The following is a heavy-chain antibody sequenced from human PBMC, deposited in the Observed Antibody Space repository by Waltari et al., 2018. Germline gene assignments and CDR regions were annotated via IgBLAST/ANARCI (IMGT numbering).Heavy chain of an antibody. CDR2: LSYSGTT. CDR1: GGSITSNRHY. D-gene: IGHD5-12*01. J-gene: IGHJ3*01. CDR3: AAYIGASVGTAAFDV. Sequence: QLQLQESGPALVKPSETLSLTCSVSGGSITSNRHYWGWIRQPPGQGLEWIGTLSYSGTTYISPSLKSRVTLSRDTSRNQLSLKLGSVTATDTAVYYCAAYIGASVGTAAFDVWGQGTMVNVSS. V-gene: IGHV4-39*01.